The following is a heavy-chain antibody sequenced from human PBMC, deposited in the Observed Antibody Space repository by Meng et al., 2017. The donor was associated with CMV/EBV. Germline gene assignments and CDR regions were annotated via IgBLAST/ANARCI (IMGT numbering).Heavy chain of an antibody. J-gene: IGHJ4*02. V-gene: IGHV3-7*01. Sequence: GGSLRLSCAASGFTFSNYFMKWVRQAPGKGLEWVANINQGGSEKNYVDSVKGRFTISRDNAKNSLYLQMNSLRGEDTAVYYCATYYSSLTGYYWLGGYWGQGTLVTVSS. CDR1: GFTFSNYF. D-gene: IGHD3-9*01. CDR3: ATYYSSLTGYYWLGGY. CDR2: INQGGSEK.